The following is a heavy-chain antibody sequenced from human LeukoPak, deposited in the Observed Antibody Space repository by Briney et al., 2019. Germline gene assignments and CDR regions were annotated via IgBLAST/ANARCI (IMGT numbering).Heavy chain of an antibody. CDR2: ISDSGSTA. V-gene: IGHV3-23*01. Sequence: PGGSLRLSCVASGFTFSNYAMSWVRQAPGKGLEWVSGISDSGSTAFYADSVRGRFTSSRDTPKSTLYLQMNSLRAEDTAVYYCAKDIQTWPRFPDYWGQGTLVTVSS. D-gene: IGHD5-12*01. CDR1: GFTFSNYA. CDR3: AKDIQTWPRFPDY. J-gene: IGHJ4*02.